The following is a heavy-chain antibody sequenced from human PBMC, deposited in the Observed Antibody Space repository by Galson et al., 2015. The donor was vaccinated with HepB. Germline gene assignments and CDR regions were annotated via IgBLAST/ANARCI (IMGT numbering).Heavy chain of an antibody. CDR2: IYPGDSET. CDR1: GYSFRNYW. J-gene: IGHJ6*02. V-gene: IGHV5-51*01. CDR3: ARLGLEGYHYYGMDV. Sequence: QSGAEVKKPGESLQISCKASGYSFRNYWIGWVRQMPGKGLECMGIIYPGDSETRYSPSFQGQVTLSADKSTNTAYLQWSSLKASDTAMYYCARLGLEGYHYYGMDVWGQGTTVTVSS. D-gene: IGHD2-2*01.